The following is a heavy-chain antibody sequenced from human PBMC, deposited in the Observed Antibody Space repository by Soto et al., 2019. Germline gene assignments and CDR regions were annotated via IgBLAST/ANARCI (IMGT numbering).Heavy chain of an antibody. V-gene: IGHV4-39*01. Sequence: SETLSLTCTVSGGSISSGDYYWGWIRQPPGKGLEWIGTFYNNENPNYNPSLKSRVTISVDTSKNQFSLRLTSVTAADTAVYYCARHSLLYYYYGMDVWGQGTTVTVSS. D-gene: IGHD1-26*01. CDR2: FYNNENP. CDR1: GGSISSGDYY. J-gene: IGHJ6*02. CDR3: ARHSLLYYYYGMDV.